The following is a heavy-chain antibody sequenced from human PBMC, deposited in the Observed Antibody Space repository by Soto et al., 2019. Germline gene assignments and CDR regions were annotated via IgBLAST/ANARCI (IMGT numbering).Heavy chain of an antibody. J-gene: IGHJ4*02. Sequence: QVQLVQSGAEVKKPGSSVKVSCKASGGTFRSYSINWVRQAPGQGLEWMGEVIPIFGTANYGQKVQGRVTITADESTSTAYMELSSLRSEDTAVYYCARDGGRHSGGIDYWGQGTLVTVSS. CDR1: GGTFRSYS. V-gene: IGHV1-69*01. CDR2: VIPIFGTA. D-gene: IGHD1-26*01. CDR3: ARDGGRHSGGIDY.